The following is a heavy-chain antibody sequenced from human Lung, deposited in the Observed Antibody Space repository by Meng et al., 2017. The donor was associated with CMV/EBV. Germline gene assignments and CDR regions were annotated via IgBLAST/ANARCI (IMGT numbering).Heavy chain of an antibody. Sequence: ESXKISXSASGFTFSSFAMSWVCQAPGKGLEWDSAITASGGSTYYADSVKGRFTISRDNSKNTLYLQMNSLRAEDTALYYCAKAYSGSWYREYYDDWGQGTXVTVSS. CDR3: AKAYSGSWYREYYDD. D-gene: IGHD6-13*01. J-gene: IGHJ4*02. V-gene: IGHV3-23*01. CDR1: GFTFSSFA. CDR2: ITASGGST.